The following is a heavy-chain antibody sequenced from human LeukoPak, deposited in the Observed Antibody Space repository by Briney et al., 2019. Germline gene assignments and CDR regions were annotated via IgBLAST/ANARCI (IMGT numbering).Heavy chain of an antibody. J-gene: IGHJ4*02. V-gene: IGHV3-23*01. CDR1: GFTFINYA. D-gene: IGHD3-10*01. CDR3: ARDPPDSGSHYFDD. Sequence: GGSLRLSCAASGFTFINYAMNWVRQTPGKGLEWVSAISGSGGTTSYADSVTGRFTISRDNSKNTLYLQMNSLRTEDTAVYYCARDPPDSGSHYFDDWGQGTLVTVSS. CDR2: ISGSGGTT.